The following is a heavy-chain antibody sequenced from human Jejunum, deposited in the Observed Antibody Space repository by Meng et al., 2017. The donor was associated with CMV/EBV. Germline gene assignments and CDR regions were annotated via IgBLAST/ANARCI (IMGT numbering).Heavy chain of an antibody. V-gene: IGHV1-2*02. CDR3: ARVCGLYDSSGYYYERSRDK. J-gene: IGHJ4*02. CDR1: FN. CDR2: INPNSGGT. Sequence: FNLHGVQQAAGQGLEWMGWINPNSGGTNYAQKFQGRVTMTSDTSITTAYMELSRLTSDDTAVYYCARVCGLYDSSGYYYERSRDKWGQGALVTVSS. D-gene: IGHD3-22*01.